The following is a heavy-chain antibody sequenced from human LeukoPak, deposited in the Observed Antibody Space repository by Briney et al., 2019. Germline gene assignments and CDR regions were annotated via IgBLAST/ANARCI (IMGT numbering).Heavy chain of an antibody. CDR2: IIPILGIA. CDR3: ARDSQKGAVVSLDY. CDR1: GGTFGSYA. V-gene: IGHV1-69*04. J-gene: IGHJ4*02. D-gene: IGHD1-26*01. Sequence: SVKVSCKASGGTFGSYAISWVRQAPGQGLEWMGRIIPILGIANYAQKFQGRVTITADKSTSTAYMELSSLRSEDTAVYYCARDSQKGAVVSLDYWGXGTLVTVSS.